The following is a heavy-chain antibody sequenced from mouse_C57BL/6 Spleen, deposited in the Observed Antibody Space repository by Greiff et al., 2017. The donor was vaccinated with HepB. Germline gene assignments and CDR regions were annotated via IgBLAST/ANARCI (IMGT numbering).Heavy chain of an antibody. Sequence: EVKLMESGPGLVKPSQSLSLTCSVTGYSITSGYYWNWIRQFPGNKLEWMGYISYDGSNNYNPSLKNRISITRDTSKNQFFLKLNSVTTEDTATYYCARIYYGYFYFDYWGQGTTLTVSS. J-gene: IGHJ2*01. CDR2: ISYDGSN. CDR1: GYSITSGYY. D-gene: IGHD2-2*01. CDR3: ARIYYGYFYFDY. V-gene: IGHV3-6*01.